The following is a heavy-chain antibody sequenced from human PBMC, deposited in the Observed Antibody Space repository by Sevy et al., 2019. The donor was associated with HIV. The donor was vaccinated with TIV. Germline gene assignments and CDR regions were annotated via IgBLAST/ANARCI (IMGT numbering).Heavy chain of an antibody. Sequence: GGSLRLSCAASGFTFSSYGMHWVRQAPGKGLEWVEVISYDGSNKYYADSVKGRFTISRDNSKNTLYLQMNSLRAEDTAVYYCAKALSVVTNDWGQGTLVTVSS. J-gene: IGHJ4*02. CDR1: GFTFSSYG. V-gene: IGHV3-30*18. D-gene: IGHD2-21*02. CDR3: AKALSVVTND. CDR2: ISYDGSNK.